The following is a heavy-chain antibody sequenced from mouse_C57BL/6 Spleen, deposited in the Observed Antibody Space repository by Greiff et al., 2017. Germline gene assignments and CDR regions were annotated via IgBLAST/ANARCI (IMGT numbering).Heavy chain of an antibody. J-gene: IGHJ3*01. CDR2: IDPENGDT. Sequence: VQLKQSGAELVRPGASVKLSCTASGFNIKDDYMHWVKQRPEQGLEWIGWIDPENGDTEYASKFQGKATITADTSSNTAYLQLSSLTSEDTAVYYCTTDDYYAFGFAYWGQGTLVTVSA. D-gene: IGHD2-3*01. CDR3: TTDDYYAFGFAY. CDR1: GFNIKDDY. V-gene: IGHV14-4*01.